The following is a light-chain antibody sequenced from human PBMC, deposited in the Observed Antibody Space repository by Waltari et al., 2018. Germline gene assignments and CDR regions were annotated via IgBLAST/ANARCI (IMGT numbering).Light chain of an antibody. CDR2: DVS. V-gene: IGLV2-11*01. Sequence: QSALTQPRSVSGSPGQSVTISCTGTSSDVGGYNYVSWYQQHPGKAPKLMIYDVSKRPSGAPDRLCGSKSGDTASLTISGLQADDEADYYCCSFAGSYTWVFGGGTELTVL. J-gene: IGLJ3*02. CDR3: CSFAGSYTWV. CDR1: SSDVGGYNY.